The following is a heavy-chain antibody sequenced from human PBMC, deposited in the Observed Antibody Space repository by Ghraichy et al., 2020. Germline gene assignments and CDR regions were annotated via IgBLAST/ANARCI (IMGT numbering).Heavy chain of an antibody. CDR1: GFTFSSYA. CDR3: AKDPYYYGSGSYLNY. CDR2: ISGSGGST. J-gene: IGHJ4*02. V-gene: IGHV3-23*01. Sequence: GGSLRLSCAASGFTFSSYAMSWVRQAPGKGLEWVSAISGSGGSTYYADSVKGRFTISRDNSKNTLYLQMNSLRAEDTAVYYCAKDPYYYGSGSYLNYWGQGTLVTVSS. D-gene: IGHD3-10*01.